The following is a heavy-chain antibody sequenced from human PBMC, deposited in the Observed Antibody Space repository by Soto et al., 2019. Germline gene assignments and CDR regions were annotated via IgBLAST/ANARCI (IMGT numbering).Heavy chain of an antibody. CDR3: ARYELIRPFDY. CDR1: GFSFTTYG. J-gene: IGHJ4*02. V-gene: IGHV1-18*01. Sequence: QIQLVQSGAEVKKPGASVNVSCQTSGFSFTTYGVNWVRQAPGQGLEWVGWISPYNGNTYYAQRLQGRVTMTPETSTSTAYMELRSLRSDDTAVYYCARYELIRPFDYWGQGTLV. D-gene: IGHD2-2*01. CDR2: ISPYNGNT.